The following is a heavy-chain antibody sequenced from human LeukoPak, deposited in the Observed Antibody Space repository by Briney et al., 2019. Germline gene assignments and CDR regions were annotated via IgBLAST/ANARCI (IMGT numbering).Heavy chain of an antibody. CDR2: ISGSGGST. CDR1: GFTFSSYA. J-gene: IGHJ4*02. V-gene: IGHV3-23*01. CDR3: AKTRPLDSSSWSHGDY. Sequence: GGSLRLSCAASGFTFSSYAMSWVRQAPGKGLEWVSAISGSGGSTYYADSVEGRFTISRDNSKNTLYVQMNSLRAEDTAVYYCAKTRPLDSSSWSHGDYWGQGTLVTVSS. D-gene: IGHD6-13*01.